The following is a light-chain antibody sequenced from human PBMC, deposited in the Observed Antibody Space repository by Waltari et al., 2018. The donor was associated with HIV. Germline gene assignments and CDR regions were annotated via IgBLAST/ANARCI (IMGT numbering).Light chain of an antibody. V-gene: IGKV1-39*01. CDR1: QPVGAI. Sequence: DLQMAQSPSSLSASVGDRVTLSCRARQPVGAILNWYQVKWGDAPKLLLYGVSSLNSGVSSRFSGGGSGTNFTLTISSLQPGDSATYYCQQTYTVPRTFGRGTRVEI. J-gene: IGKJ1*01. CDR2: GVS. CDR3: QQTYTVPRT.